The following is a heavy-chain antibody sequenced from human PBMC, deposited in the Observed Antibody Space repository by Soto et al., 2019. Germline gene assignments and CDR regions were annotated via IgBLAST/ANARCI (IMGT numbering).Heavy chain of an antibody. D-gene: IGHD1-26*01. CDR1: GGSISSYY. J-gene: IGHJ3*02. CDR2: IYYSGST. V-gene: IGHV4-59*01. Sequence: SETLSLTCTVSGGSISSYYWSWIRQPPGKGLEWIGHIYYSGSTNYNPSLKSRVTISVDTSKNQFSLKLSSVTAADTAVYYCARVGWELRPFDIWGQGTMVTVS. CDR3: ARVGWELRPFDI.